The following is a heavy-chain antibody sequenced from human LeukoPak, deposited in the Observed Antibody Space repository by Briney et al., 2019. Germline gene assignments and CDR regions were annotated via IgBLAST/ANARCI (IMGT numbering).Heavy chain of an antibody. D-gene: IGHD3-10*01. CDR1: GFTVSSNY. CDR3: ARVFQDYYGSGSYFDY. CDR2: IYSGGST. V-gene: IGHV3-66*01. Sequence: GGSLRLSCAASGFTVSSNYMSWVRQAPGKGLEWVSVIYSGGSTYYADSVKGRFTISRDNSKNTLYLQMNSLRAEDTAVYYCARVFQDYYGSGSYFDYWGQGTLVTVSS. J-gene: IGHJ4*02.